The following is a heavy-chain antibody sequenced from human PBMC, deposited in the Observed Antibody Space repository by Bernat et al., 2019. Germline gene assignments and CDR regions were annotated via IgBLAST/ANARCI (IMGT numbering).Heavy chain of an antibody. CDR1: GFTFRNHG. CDR2: IWYDGSNQ. Sequence: QVQLVESGGGGVQPGESLRLSCAASGFTFRNHGMHWVRQAPGKGLEWVAVIWYDGSNQYYADSVMGRFTISRDNSKNTLYLQMNNLRDNDTAIYYCARDISARRLDYWGQGTLVTVS. CDR3: ARDISARRLDY. D-gene: IGHD6-6*01. V-gene: IGHV3-33*01. J-gene: IGHJ4*02.